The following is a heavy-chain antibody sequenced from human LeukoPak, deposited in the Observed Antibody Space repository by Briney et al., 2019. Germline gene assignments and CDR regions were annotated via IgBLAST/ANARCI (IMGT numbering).Heavy chain of an antibody. D-gene: IGHD2-21*01. CDR1: GYTFTGYG. Sequence: AASVKVSCKASGYTFTGYGISWVRQAPGQGLEWMGWISAYNGNTNYAQKLQGRVTMTTDTSTSTAYMELRSLRSDDTAVYYCARRGESRRMYYFDYWGQGTLVTVSS. J-gene: IGHJ4*02. CDR3: ARRGESRRMYYFDY. V-gene: IGHV1-18*04. CDR2: ISAYNGNT.